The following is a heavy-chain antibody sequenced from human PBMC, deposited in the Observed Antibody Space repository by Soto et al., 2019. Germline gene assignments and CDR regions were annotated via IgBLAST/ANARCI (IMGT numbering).Heavy chain of an antibody. D-gene: IGHD3-10*01. Sequence: PSETLSLTCTVSGGSISSYYWSWIRQPPGKGLEWIGYIYYSGSTNYNPSLKSRVTISVDTSNNQFSLKLSSVTAADTAVYYCARHSGSYYMMYNWFDPWGQGTLVTVSS. J-gene: IGHJ5*02. V-gene: IGHV4-59*08. CDR2: IYYSGST. CDR3: ARHSGSYYMMYNWFDP. CDR1: GGSISSYY.